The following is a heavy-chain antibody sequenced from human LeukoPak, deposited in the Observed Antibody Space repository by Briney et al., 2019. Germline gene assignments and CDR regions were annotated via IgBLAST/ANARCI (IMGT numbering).Heavy chain of an antibody. CDR1: GYTFTGYY. J-gene: IGHJ4*02. D-gene: IGHD4-17*01. Sequence: ASVEVSCKASGYTFTGYYMHWVRQAPGQGLEWMGWINPNSGGTNYAQKFQGRVTMTRDTSISTAYMELSRLRSDDTAVYYCARYGGRTVTTPDYWGQGTLVTVSS. V-gene: IGHV1-2*02. CDR3: ARYGGRTVTTPDY. CDR2: INPNSGGT.